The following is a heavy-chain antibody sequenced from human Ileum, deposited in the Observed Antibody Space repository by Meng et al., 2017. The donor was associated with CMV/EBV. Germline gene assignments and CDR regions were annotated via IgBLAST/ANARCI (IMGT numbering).Heavy chain of an antibody. CDR2: IYYSGST. CDR3: ARLIVATHFDY. Sequence: SAPGLSRPWDPLSLTSPVSGGSISRSSYYWGWIRQPPGKGLEWIGSIYYSGSTYYNPSLKSRVTISVDTSKNQFSLKLSSVTAADTAVYYCARLIVATHFDYWGQGTLVTVSS. V-gene: IGHV4-39*07. CDR1: GGSISRSSYY. J-gene: IGHJ4*02. D-gene: IGHD5-12*01.